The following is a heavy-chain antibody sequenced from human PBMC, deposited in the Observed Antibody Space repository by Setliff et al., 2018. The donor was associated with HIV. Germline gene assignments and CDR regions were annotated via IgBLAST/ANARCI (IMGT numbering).Heavy chain of an antibody. CDR1: GFPFSAYA. J-gene: IGHJ3*02. D-gene: IGHD7-27*01. Sequence: GGSLRLSCAASGFPFSAYAMHWVRQAPGKGLEWVAIISYDGSNKYYADSVKGRLTISRDNSKNTFYLQMNSLRAEDTAVYYCARDPLNGDLAFDIWGPGTKVTVSS. CDR3: ARDPLNGDLAFDI. CDR2: ISYDGSNK. V-gene: IGHV3-30*04.